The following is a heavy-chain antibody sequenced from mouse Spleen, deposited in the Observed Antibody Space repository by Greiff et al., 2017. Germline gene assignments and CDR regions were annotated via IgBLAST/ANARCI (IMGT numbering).Heavy chain of an antibody. CDR1: GYTFTDYY. D-gene: IGHD2-3*01. V-gene: IGHV1-26*01. CDR3: AIYDGFSYAMDY. J-gene: IGHJ4*01. CDR2: INPNNGGT. Sequence: VQLQQSGPELVKPGASVKISCKASGYTFTDYYMNWVKQSHGKSLEWIGDINPNNGGTSYNQKFKGKATLTVDKSSSTAYMELRSLTSEDSAVYYCAIYDGFSYAMDYWGQGTSVTVSS.